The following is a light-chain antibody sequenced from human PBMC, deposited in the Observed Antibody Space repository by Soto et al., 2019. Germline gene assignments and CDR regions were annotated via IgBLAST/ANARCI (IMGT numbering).Light chain of an antibody. CDR3: QQRSNWPPVT. CDR1: QSASSIY. J-gene: IGKJ4*01. CDR2: DAS. Sequence: EIVLTQSPGTLSLSPGERVTLSCRASQSASSIYLAWYQQKPGQAPRLLIYDASNRATGIPARFSGSGSGTDFTLTISSLEPEDFAIYYCQQRSNWPPVTFGGGTKVEIK. V-gene: IGKV3-11*01.